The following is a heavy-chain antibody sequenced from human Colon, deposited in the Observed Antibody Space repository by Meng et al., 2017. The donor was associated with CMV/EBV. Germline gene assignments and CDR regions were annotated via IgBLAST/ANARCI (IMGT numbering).Heavy chain of an antibody. J-gene: IGHJ4*02. V-gene: IGHV3-74*01. D-gene: IGHD3-10*01. CDR3: TRGLRGPDY. Sequence: GESLKISCASSGFTFSSYWMHWVRQTPGQGLEWVSRVNNDWRNTVYADSVKGRFTISRDNATDTLFLQMNSLRAEDTAVYYCTRGLRGPDYWGQGSLVTVSS. CDR2: VNNDWRNT. CDR1: GFTFSSYW.